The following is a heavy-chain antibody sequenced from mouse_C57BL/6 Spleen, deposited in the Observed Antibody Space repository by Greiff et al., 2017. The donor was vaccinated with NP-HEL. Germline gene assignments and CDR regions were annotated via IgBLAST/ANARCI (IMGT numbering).Heavy chain of an antibody. J-gene: IGHJ1*03. CDR3: ARRDKNFDV. CDR2: ISSGGSYT. Sequence: EVKVVESGGDLVKPGGSLKLSCAASGFTFSSYGMSWVRQTPDKRLEWVATISSGGSYTYYPDSVKGRFTISRDNAKNTLYLQMSSLKSEDTAMYYCARRDKNFDVWGTGTTVTVSS. CDR1: GFTFSSYG. V-gene: IGHV5-6*02.